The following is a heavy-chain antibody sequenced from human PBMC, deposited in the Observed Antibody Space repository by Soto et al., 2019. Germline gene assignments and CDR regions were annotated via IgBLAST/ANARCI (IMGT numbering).Heavy chain of an antibody. CDR1: GYTFTSSG. D-gene: IGHD3-22*01. J-gene: IGHJ3*01. CDR2: ISAHTGSS. V-gene: IGHV1-18*01. Sequence: ASVKVSCKASGYTFTSSGISWVRQAPGQGLEWMGWISAHTGSSEYAQRFQGRVTMTTGRSTSTAYMELRSLRSDDTAVYYCARAFFYQGSDSRGYSFDAFDFWGPGTLVTVSS. CDR3: ARAFFYQGSDSRGYSFDAFDF.